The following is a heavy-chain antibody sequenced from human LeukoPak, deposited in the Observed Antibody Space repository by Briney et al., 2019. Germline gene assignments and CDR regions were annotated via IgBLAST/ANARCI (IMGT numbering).Heavy chain of an antibody. Sequence: SVKVSCKASGGTFSSYAISWVRQAPGQGLEWMGGIIPIFGTANYAQIFQGRVTITTDESTRTAYMELSSLRSEDTAVYYCARVADDSSGYYYFDCWGQGTLVTVSS. CDR3: ARVADDSSGYYYFDC. CDR2: IIPIFGTA. CDR1: GGTFSSYA. D-gene: IGHD3-22*01. V-gene: IGHV1-69*05. J-gene: IGHJ4*02.